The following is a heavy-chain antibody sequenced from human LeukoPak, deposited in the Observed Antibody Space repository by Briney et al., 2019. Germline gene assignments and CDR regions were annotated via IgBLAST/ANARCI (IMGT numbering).Heavy chain of an antibody. J-gene: IGHJ4*02. CDR3: AREGGPYRPLDY. Sequence: KPSETLSLTCTVSGDSISSYYWSWIRQPPGKGLEWIGEVNLQGSTNYNPSLMGRVAISVDMSENHISLQLTSVTAADTAVYYCAREGGPYRPLDYSGQGTLVTVSS. V-gene: IGHV4-59*12. CDR1: GDSISSYY. CDR2: VNLQGST.